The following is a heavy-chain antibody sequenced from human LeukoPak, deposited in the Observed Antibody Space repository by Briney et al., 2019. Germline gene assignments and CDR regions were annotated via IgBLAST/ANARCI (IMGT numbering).Heavy chain of an antibody. J-gene: IGHJ6*02. CDR3: ARVMAESHYGMDV. Sequence: GGSLRLSCAASGFTFSTYAMSWVRQAPGKGLEWVSAISGSGGSTYYADSVKGRFTISRDNSKNTLYLQMNSLRAEDTAVYYCARVMAESHYGMDVWGQGTTVTVSS. CDR1: GFTFSTYA. D-gene: IGHD2-8*01. CDR2: ISGSGGST. V-gene: IGHV3-23*01.